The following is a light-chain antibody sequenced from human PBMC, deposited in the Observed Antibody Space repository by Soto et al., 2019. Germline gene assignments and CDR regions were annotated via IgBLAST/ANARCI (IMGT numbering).Light chain of an antibody. CDR3: LQYDGYPRT. V-gene: IGKV1-17*01. J-gene: IGKJ1*01. Sequence: DIQMTQSPSSLSASVGDRVTITCRASQGIRNDLSWYQQKPGKAPKRLIYAASSVQSGVPSRFSGSGSGTEFTLTISSLQPKDFATYYCLQYDGYPRTFGQGTKVEIK. CDR1: QGIRND. CDR2: AAS.